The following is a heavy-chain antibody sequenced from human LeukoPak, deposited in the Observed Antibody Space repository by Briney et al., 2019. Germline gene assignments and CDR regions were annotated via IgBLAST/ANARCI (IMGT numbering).Heavy chain of an antibody. V-gene: IGHV3-66*02. Sequence: GGSLRLSCAASGFTVSSNYMSWVRQAPGKGLEWVSVIYSDGSTYYSNSMKGRFTISRDESKNTLYLQMNSLSAEDTAVYFCARVGAYSAAFEFWGQGTLVTVSS. J-gene: IGHJ4*02. CDR1: GFTVSSNY. CDR3: ARVGAYSAAFEF. CDR2: IYSDGST. D-gene: IGHD1-26*01.